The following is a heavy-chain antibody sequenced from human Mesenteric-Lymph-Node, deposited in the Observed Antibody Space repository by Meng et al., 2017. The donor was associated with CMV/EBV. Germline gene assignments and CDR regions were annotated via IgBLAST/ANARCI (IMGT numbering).Heavy chain of an antibody. J-gene: IGHJ5*02. CDR2: SNVGNGST. CDR3: ASDFISRAGRQQQLPGWFHP. CDR1: GYSFTNYT. D-gene: IGHD6-13*01. V-gene: IGHV1-3*02. Sequence: ASVKVSCKASGYSFTNYTIHWVRRAPGQRLEWMGWSNVGNGSTKYSQEFQGRVTITRDTSATTAYMDLTSLRSEDMAVYYCASDFISRAGRQQQLPGWFHPWGQGALVTVSS.